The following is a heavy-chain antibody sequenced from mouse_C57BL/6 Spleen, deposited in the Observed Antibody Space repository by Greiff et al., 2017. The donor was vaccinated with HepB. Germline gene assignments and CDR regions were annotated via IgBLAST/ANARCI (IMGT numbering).Heavy chain of an antibody. Sequence: QVQLQQPGAELVRPGSSVKLSCKASGYTFTSYWMHWVKQRPIQGLEWIGNIDPSDSETHYNQKFKDKATLTVDKSSSTAYMQLSSLTSEDSAVYYCTRGEFITTVVEPFDYWGQGTTLTVSS. CDR2: IDPSDSET. V-gene: IGHV1-52*01. J-gene: IGHJ2*01. CDR3: TRGEFITTVVEPFDY. CDR1: GYTFTSYW. D-gene: IGHD1-1*01.